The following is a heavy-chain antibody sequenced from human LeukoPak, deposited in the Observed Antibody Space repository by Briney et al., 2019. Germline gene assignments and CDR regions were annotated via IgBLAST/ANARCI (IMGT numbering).Heavy chain of an antibody. D-gene: IGHD3-16*02. Sequence: NTNYAQKLQGRVTMTTDTSTSTAYMELRSLRSDDTAVYYCARDLNTNYDYVWGSYRVHFDYWGQGTLVTVSS. CDR2: NT. V-gene: IGHV1-18*01. J-gene: IGHJ4*02. CDR3: ARDLNTNYDYVWGSYRVHFDY.